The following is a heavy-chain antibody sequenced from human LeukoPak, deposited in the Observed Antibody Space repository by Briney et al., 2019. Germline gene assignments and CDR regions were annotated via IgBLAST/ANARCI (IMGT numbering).Heavy chain of an antibody. CDR1: GGSISSYY. D-gene: IGHD1-26*01. CDR2: IYYSGST. J-gene: IGHJ4*02. V-gene: IGHV4-59*01. Sequence: SETLSLTCTVSGGSISSYYWSWIRQPPGKGLEWIGYIYYSGSTNYNPSLKSRVTISVDTSKNQFSLKLSSVTAADTAVYYCAAERSGSYTRGLDYWGQGTLVTVSS. CDR3: AAERSGSYTRGLDY.